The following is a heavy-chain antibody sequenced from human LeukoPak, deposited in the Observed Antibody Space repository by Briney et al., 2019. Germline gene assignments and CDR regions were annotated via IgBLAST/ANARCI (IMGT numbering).Heavy chain of an antibody. CDR1: GFTFSSYW. CDR3: VRDWGYDSSGYWQKYFDT. D-gene: IGHD3-22*01. CDR2: IKQDGSEK. V-gene: IGHV3-7*01. J-gene: IGHJ4*02. Sequence: GGSLRLSCAASGFTFSSYWMSWVRQAPGKGLEWVANIKQDGSEKYYVDSVKGRFTISRDNAKNTVYLQMNSLRAEDTAVYYCVRDWGYDSSGYWQKYFDTWGQGTLVTVSS.